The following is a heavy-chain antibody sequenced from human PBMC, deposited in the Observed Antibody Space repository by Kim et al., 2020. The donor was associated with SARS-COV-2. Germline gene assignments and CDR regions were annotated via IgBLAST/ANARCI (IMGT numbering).Heavy chain of an antibody. CDR1: GGSISSYY. D-gene: IGHD3-10*01. CDR3: ARLMDGSGSYYSPYYYGMDV. CDR2: IYYSGRT. V-gene: IGHV4-59*01. J-gene: IGHJ6*02. Sequence: SETLSLTCTVSGGSISSYYWSWIRQPPGKGLECIGYIYYSGRTNYNPSLKRRVTISVDTSKNPFSLKPSSVTAADTAVYYCARLMDGSGSYYSPYYYGMDVWGQGTTVTVSS.